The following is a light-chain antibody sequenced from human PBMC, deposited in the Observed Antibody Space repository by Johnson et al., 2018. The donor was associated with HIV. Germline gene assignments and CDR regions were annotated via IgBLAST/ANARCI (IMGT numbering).Light chain of an antibody. J-gene: IGLJ1*01. V-gene: IGLV1-51*01. Sequence: QSVLTQPPSVSAAPGQRVTISCSGSSSNIGNNFVSWYQQVPGTAPKLLIYDTDKRPSGIPDRFSGSKSGTSATLGITGLQNGDEADYYCGTWDSSLSAGGVSGTGTNVTVL. CDR1: SSNIGNNF. CDR2: DTD. CDR3: GTWDSSLSAGGV.